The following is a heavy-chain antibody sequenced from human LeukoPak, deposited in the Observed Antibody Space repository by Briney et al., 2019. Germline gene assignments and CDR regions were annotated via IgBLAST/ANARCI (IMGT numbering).Heavy chain of an antibody. J-gene: IGHJ4*02. CDR1: GGSISSYY. Sequence: SETLSLTCSVSGGSISSYYWSWIWQPPGKGLEWIGYIYNSGSTNYNPSLKSRVTISVDTSKNQFSLKLSSVTAADTAVYYCARGSKELWFDYWGQGTLVTVSS. CDR2: IYNSGST. CDR3: ARGSKELWFDY. D-gene: IGHD2-21*01. V-gene: IGHV4-59*01.